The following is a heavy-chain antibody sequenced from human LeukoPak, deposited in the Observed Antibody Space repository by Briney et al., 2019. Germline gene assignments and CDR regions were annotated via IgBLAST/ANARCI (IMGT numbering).Heavy chain of an antibody. CDR2: ISAYNGNT. CDR1: GYTFTSYG. V-gene: IGHV1-18*01. Sequence: GASVKVSCKASGYTFTSYGISWVRQAPGQGLEWMGWISAYNGNTNYAQKPQGRVTMTTDTSTSTAYMELRSLRSDDTAVYYCARETTVVTLSGLGYWGQGTLVTVSS. J-gene: IGHJ4*02. D-gene: IGHD4-23*01. CDR3: ARETTVVTLSGLGY.